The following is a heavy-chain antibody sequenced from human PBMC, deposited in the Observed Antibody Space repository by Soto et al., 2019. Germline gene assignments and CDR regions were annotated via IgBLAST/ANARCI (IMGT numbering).Heavy chain of an antibody. D-gene: IGHD3-9*01. CDR2: ISYDGSNK. V-gene: IGHV3-30*18. J-gene: IGHJ4*02. Sequence: PGGSLRLSCAASGFTFSSYGMHWVRQAPGKGLEWVAVISYDGSNKYYADSVKGRFTISRDNSKNTLYLQMNSLRAEDTAVYYCAKDPESYYDILTGPDYWGQGTLVTVSS. CDR1: GFTFSSYG. CDR3: AKDPESYYDILTGPDY.